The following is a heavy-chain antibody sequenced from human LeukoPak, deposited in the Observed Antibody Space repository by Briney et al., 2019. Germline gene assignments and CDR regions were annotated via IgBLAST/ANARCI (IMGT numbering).Heavy chain of an antibody. CDR2: IKQDGSEK. Sequence: GGSLRLSCAASGFTFSSYWMSWVRQAPGKGLEWVANIKQDGSEKYYVDSVKGRFTISRDNAKNSLYLQMNSLRAEDTAVYYCARDIVVVVAATYYYYYGMDVWGQGTTVTVPS. J-gene: IGHJ6*02. D-gene: IGHD2-15*01. CDR1: GFTFSSYW. V-gene: IGHV3-7*01. CDR3: ARDIVVVVAATYYYYYGMDV.